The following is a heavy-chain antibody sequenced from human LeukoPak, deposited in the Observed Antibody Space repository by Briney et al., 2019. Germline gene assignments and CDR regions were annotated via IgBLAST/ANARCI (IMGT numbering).Heavy chain of an antibody. CDR2: IYYSGST. CDR3: ARRELLWFGELLNWFDP. J-gene: IGHJ5*02. D-gene: IGHD3-10*01. CDR1: GGSISTYY. Sequence: SETLSLTCTVSGGSISTYYWSWIRQPPGKGLEWIAYIYYSGSTNYNPSLESRVTISVHTSNNQFSLRLSSVTAADTAVYYCARRELLWFGELLNWFDPWGQGTLVTVSS. V-gene: IGHV4-59*01.